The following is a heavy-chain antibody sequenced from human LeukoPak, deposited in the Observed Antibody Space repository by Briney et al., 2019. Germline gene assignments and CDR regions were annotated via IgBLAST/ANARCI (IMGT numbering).Heavy chain of an antibody. CDR3: AKGSSGGWPYYFDC. D-gene: IGHD6-19*01. V-gene: IGHV3-23*01. CDR1: AFTFSTYN. CDR2: ISGSGDST. J-gene: IGHJ4*02. Sequence: GGSLRLSCAASAFTFSTYNMAWVRQVPGKGLEWFSAISGSGDSTYYADSVKCRFTISRDNSKNTLYLQMNSLTAEDTALYYCAKGSSGGWPYYFDCWGQGTLVTVSS.